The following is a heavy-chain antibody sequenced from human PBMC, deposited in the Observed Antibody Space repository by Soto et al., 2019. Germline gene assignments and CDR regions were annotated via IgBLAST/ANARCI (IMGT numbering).Heavy chain of an antibody. J-gene: IGHJ6*02. CDR2: IRSKANSYAT. Sequence: EVQLVESGGGLVRPGGSLKLSCAASGFTFSGSAMHWVRQASGKGLEWVGRIRSKANSYATAYAASVKGRFTISRDDSKNTAYLQMNSLKTEDTAVYYCTRPRFDTTGYYYYGMDVWGQGTTVTVSS. D-gene: IGHD4-17*01. V-gene: IGHV3-73*02. CDR3: TRPRFDTTGYYYYGMDV. CDR1: GFTFSGSA.